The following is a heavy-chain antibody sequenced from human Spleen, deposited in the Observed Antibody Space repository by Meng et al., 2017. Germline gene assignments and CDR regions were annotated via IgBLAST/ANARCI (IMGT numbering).Heavy chain of an antibody. Sequence: HGRLQRSGPGLLRPSETLSLTCSVSGGSVSGGPYYWSWIRQHPGKGLEWIGYIYYSGSTYYNPSLKSRVTISVDTSKNQFSLKLSSVTAADTAVYYCARDTPPRVGRFDPWGQGTLVTVSS. CDR3: ARDTPPRVGRFDP. D-gene: IGHD7-27*01. CDR2: IYYSGST. J-gene: IGHJ5*02. V-gene: IGHV4-31*03. CDR1: GGSVSGGPYY.